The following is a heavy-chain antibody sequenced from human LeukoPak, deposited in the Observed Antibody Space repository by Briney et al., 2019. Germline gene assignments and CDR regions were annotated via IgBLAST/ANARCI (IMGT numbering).Heavy chain of an antibody. Sequence: PETLSLTCAVSDDSITSYYWSWIRQPPGKGLEWIAYIHFSGNTAYHPSLKRRATISIDTSKSQFSLRLSSVTAADTAVYYCARRRDLFDYWGQGTLVTVSS. CDR1: DDSITSYY. V-gene: IGHV4-59*08. J-gene: IGHJ4*02. CDR3: ARRRDLFDY. D-gene: IGHD3/OR15-3a*01. CDR2: IHFSGNT.